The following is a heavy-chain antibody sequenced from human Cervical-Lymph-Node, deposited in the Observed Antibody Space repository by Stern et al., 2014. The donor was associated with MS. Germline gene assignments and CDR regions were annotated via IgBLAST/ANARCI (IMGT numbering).Heavy chain of an antibody. J-gene: IGHJ6*02. V-gene: IGHV1-69*01. Sequence: QAQLEESGAEVKKPGSSVKVSCKASGGTFSNYATRWARQAPGQGLAWTGGIVPLLGKPNHAQKFQGRVTITADESTSTAYMDLSSLRSEDTAVYYCASPLTATSVPFGYYGMDVWGQGTTVTVS. CDR1: GGTFSNYA. CDR2: IVPLLGKP. D-gene: IGHD4-17*01. CDR3: ASPLTATSVPFGYYGMDV.